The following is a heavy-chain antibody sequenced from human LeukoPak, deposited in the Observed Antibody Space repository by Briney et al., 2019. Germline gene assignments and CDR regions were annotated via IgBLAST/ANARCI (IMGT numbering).Heavy chain of an antibody. CDR1: GGTFSTAA. Sequence: SVKDSCKTSGGTFSTAAISWFRQAPREGLEWMARIIPMFTTPDYAYKFLDRVTITADKSTSTAYMELTTLTSDDTAVYFCAYSASAAINNFFDSWGQGTLVTVSS. J-gene: IGHJ5*01. V-gene: IGHV1-69*06. CDR3: AYSASAAINNFFDS. D-gene: IGHD2-2*02. CDR2: IIPMFTTP.